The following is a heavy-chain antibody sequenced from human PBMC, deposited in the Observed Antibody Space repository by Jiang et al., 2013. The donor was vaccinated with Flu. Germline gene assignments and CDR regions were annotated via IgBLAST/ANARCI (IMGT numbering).Heavy chain of an antibody. Sequence: PTQTLTLTCTFSGFSLSTSGMCVSWIRQPPGKALEWLALIDWDDDKYYSTSLKTRLTISKDTSKNQVVLTMTNMDPVDTATYYCARMVNYGDYRATGFDYWGQGTLVTVSS. CDR2: IDWDDDK. D-gene: IGHD4-17*01. CDR1: GFSLSTSGMC. V-gene: IGHV2-70*01. J-gene: IGHJ4*02. CDR3: ARMVNYGDYRATGFDY.